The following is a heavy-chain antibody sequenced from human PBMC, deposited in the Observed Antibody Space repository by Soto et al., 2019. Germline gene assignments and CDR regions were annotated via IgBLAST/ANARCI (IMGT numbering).Heavy chain of an antibody. Sequence: LRLSCAASGFTFSTFAMHWVRQAPGKGLDWVAVISYDGSNKYYADSVKGRFTISRDNSKDTLYLQMNSLRGEDTAVYYCARDPAGGSGHYYLFDYWGQGTLVTVSS. CDR2: ISYDGSNK. J-gene: IGHJ4*02. V-gene: IGHV3-30-3*01. CDR3: ARDPAGGSGHYYLFDY. CDR1: GFTFSTFA. D-gene: IGHD3-22*01.